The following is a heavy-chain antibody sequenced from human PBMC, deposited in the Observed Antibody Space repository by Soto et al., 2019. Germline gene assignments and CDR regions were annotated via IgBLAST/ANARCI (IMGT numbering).Heavy chain of an antibody. Sequence: QVQLVQSGAEVKKPGSSVKVSCKASGGTFSSYAISWVRQAPGQGLEWMGGIIPISDTTNYAQKFQGRVTITADESTSTAYMELSSLGSEDTAVYYCARSQGSSTSLEIYYYYCYGMDVSGQGTTVTVSS. CDR1: GGTFSSYA. CDR3: ARSQGSSTSLEIYYYYCYGMDV. CDR2: IIPISDTT. D-gene: IGHD2-2*01. J-gene: IGHJ6*02. V-gene: IGHV1-69*01.